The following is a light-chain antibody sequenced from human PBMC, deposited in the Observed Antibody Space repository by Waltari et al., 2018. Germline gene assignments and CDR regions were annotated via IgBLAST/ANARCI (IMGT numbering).Light chain of an antibody. CDR3: SSYISSSTLEV. CDR2: DVS. J-gene: IGLJ3*02. CDR1: SSDVGGSNY. V-gene: IGLV2-14*03. Sequence: QSALTQPASVSGSPGQSITISCTGTSSDVGGSNYVPWYQQHPGKAPKLMIFDVSNRPSGVSNRFSGSKSGNTASLTISGLQAEDEADYYCSSYISSSTLEVFGGGTRLTVL.